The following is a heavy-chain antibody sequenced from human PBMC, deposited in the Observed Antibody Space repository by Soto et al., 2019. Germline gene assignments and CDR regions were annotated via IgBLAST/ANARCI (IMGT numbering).Heavy chain of an antibody. CDR1: GGTFSSYA. CDR2: IIPIFGTA. V-gene: IGHV1-69*13. Sequence: SVKVSCKASGGTFSSYAISWARQAPGQGLEWMGGIIPIFGTANYAQKFQGRVTITADESTSTAYMELSSLRSEDTAVYYCARLCTGIAAAGPRTLDVWGQGTTVPVSS. D-gene: IGHD6-13*01. J-gene: IGHJ6*02. CDR3: ARLCTGIAAAGPRTLDV.